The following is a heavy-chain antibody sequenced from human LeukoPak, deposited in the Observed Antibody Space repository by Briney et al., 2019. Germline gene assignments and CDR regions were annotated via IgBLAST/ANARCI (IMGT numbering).Heavy chain of an antibody. Sequence: GGSLRLSRAAPGVTFSDSWMSWGREAPGKGRGWGGKIKQVGSEKYYVDTVQGRFTISRHIAKNSLYLQMNSLRAEDTAVYYCVRESRRYQLPGLNGYYYMDGCGKGTTVTVSS. CDR3: VRESRRYQLPGLNGYYYMDG. CDR1: GVTFSDSW. J-gene: IGHJ6*03. V-gene: IGHV3-7*01. CDR2: IKQVGSEK. D-gene: IGHD2-2*01.